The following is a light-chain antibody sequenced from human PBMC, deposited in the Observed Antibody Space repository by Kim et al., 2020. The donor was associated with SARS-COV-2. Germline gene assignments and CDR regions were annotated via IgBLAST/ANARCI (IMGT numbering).Light chain of an antibody. CDR1: NLGDKY. J-gene: IGLJ1*01. CDR3: QAWDSSTAV. Sequence: SYELTQPPSVSVSPGQTASITCSGDNLGDKYACWYQQKPGQSPVLVIYQDSKRPSGIPERFSGSNSGNTAPLTISGTQAMDEADYYCQAWDSSTAVFGTG. CDR2: QDS. V-gene: IGLV3-1*01.